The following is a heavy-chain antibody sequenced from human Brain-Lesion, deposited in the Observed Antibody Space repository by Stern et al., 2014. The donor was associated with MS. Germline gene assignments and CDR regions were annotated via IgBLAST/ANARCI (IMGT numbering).Heavy chain of an antibody. CDR2: INPKSGGT. V-gene: IGHV1-2*04. D-gene: IGHD3-22*01. CDR3: ATYYYDSTGYNDF. CDR1: GYTFTGYY. J-gene: IGHJ4*02. Sequence: VQLVESGAEVKKPGASVKVSCKASGYTFTGYYMHWVRQAPGQGLEWMGWINPKSGGTNYAQKFQGWVTRPRDTSINPAYMELSRLRSDDTAVYYCATYYYDSTGYNDFWGQGTLVTVSS.